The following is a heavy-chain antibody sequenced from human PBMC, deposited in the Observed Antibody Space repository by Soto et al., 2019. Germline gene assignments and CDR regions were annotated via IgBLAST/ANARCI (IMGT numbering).Heavy chain of an antibody. J-gene: IGHJ4*02. Sequence: ASVKVSRKASGYTFNSYCISWVRQAPGQGLEWMGWINAYNGNTNYAQKLQGRVSMTTYTSKSTVYMELRSLRSDDMSVYYCARGRCPYSYATLWGQGTLVTVSS. CDR1: GYTFNSYC. V-gene: IGHV1-18*03. CDR2: INAYNGNT. CDR3: ARGRCPYSYATL. D-gene: IGHD5-18*01.